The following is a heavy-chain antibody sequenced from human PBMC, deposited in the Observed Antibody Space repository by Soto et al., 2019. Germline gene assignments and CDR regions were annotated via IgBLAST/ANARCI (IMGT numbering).Heavy chain of an antibody. CDR3: ARVPSP. J-gene: IGHJ5*02. V-gene: IGHV4-39*07. Sequence: SETLSLTCTVSGGSISSSSYYWGWIRQPPGKGLEWIGSIYHSGSTYYNPSLKSRVTISVDRSKNQFSLKLSSVTAADTAVYYCARVPSPWGQGTLVTVSS. CDR1: GGSISSSSYY. CDR2: IYHSGST.